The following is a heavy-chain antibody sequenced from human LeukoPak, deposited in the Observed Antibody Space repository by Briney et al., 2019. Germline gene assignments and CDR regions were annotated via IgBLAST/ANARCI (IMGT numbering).Heavy chain of an antibody. J-gene: IGHJ3*02. CDR1: GYIFNSYG. D-gene: IGHD3-3*01. CDR3: ARGSRNRVGGGYDFWSGYDAFDI. V-gene: IGHV1-18*01. Sequence: GASVKVSCKASGYIFNSYGITWGRQAPGQGLEWMGWISAYNGNTNYAQKFQGRVTMTTDTSTSTAYMELRSLRSDDTAVYYCARGSRNRVGGGYDFWSGYDAFDIWGQGTMVTVSS. CDR2: ISAYNGNT.